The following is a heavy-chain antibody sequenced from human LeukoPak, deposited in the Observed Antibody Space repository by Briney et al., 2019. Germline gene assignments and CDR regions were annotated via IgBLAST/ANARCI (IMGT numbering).Heavy chain of an antibody. J-gene: IGHJ4*02. D-gene: IGHD5-12*01. V-gene: IGHV4-38-2*01. CDR1: GYSISSGYY. CDR3: ARVAGLRVATIPDEFDY. CDR2: IYHSGST. Sequence: PSETLSLTCAVSGYSISSGYYWGWIRQPPGKGLEWIGSIYHSGSTYYNPSLKSRVTISVDTSKNQFSLKLSSVTAADTAAYYCARVAGLRVATIPDEFDYWGQGTLDTVSS.